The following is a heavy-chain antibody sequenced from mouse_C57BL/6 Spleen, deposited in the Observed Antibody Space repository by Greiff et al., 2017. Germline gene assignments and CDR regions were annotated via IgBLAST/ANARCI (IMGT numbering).Heavy chain of an antibody. D-gene: IGHD1-1*01. CDR2: IWSGGST. Sequence: VKLQESGPGLVQPSQSLSITCTVSGFSLTSYGVHWVRQSPGKGLEWLGVIWSGGSTDYNAAFISRLSISKDNSKSQVFFKMNSLQAYDTAIYYCSRKEGSSYVGYAMDYWGQGTSVTVSS. CDR3: SRKEGSSYVGYAMDY. V-gene: IGHV2-2*01. CDR1: GFSLTSYG. J-gene: IGHJ4*01.